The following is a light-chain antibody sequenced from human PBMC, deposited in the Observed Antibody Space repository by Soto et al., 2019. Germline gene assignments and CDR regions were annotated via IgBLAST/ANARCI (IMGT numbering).Light chain of an antibody. V-gene: IGKV1-8*01. Sequence: SRMTQSPSSLSSSHGDRVTITCRASQGISSYLAWYQQKPGKAPKLLIYAASTLQSGVPSRFSGSGSGTDFTLTISCLQSEDFATYYCQQYYSYPRTFGQGTKVEIK. CDR2: AAS. CDR3: QQYYSYPRT. J-gene: IGKJ1*01. CDR1: QGISSY.